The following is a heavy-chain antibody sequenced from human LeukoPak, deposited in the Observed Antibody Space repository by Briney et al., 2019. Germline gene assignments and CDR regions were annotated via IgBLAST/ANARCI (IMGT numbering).Heavy chain of an antibody. Sequence: SETQSLTCTVSGASVSRYYWNWIRQSPGKGLEWIGYVYDSGSISFNPSLKSRVTISIDTSKNRFSLKMTSVTAADTAVYYCARGWSASSYFGYWGQGTLVTVSS. J-gene: IGHJ4*02. D-gene: IGHD6-6*01. V-gene: IGHV4-59*02. CDR2: VYDSGSI. CDR3: ARGWSASSYFGY. CDR1: GASVSRYY.